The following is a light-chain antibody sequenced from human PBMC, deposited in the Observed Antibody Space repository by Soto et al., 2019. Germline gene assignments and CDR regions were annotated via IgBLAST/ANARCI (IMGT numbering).Light chain of an antibody. Sequence: EIVLTQSPGTLSLSPGERATLSCRTSQSVSSSYLAWYQQKPGQAPRLLIYGASSRATGIPDRFSGSGSGTEFTLTISRLEPEDFAVYFCQQYGSSPITFGQGTRLEIK. CDR1: QSVSSSY. J-gene: IGKJ5*01. V-gene: IGKV3-20*01. CDR2: GAS. CDR3: QQYGSSPIT.